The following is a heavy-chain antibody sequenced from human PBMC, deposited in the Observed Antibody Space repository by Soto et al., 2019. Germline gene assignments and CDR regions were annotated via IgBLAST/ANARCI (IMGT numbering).Heavy chain of an antibody. CDR1: GFTFSSYE. V-gene: IGHV3-48*03. Sequence: VGSLRLSCAASGFTFSSYEMTWVRQPPGKGLEWVSHISSSGVTIYYADSVKGRFTISRDNAKNSLYLQMSSLRAEDTAVYYCARVTFGMDVWGQGTTVTVSS. CDR3: ARVTFGMDV. D-gene: IGHD4-4*01. J-gene: IGHJ6*02. CDR2: ISSSGVTI.